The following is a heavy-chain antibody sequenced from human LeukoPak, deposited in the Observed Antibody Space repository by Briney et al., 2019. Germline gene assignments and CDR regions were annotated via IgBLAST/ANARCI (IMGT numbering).Heavy chain of an antibody. CDR2: IYTSGST. CDR1: GGSISSYY. D-gene: IGHD4-17*01. J-gene: IGHJ6*02. CDR3: ARDGTYGDYGYYGMDV. V-gene: IGHV4-4*07. Sequence: SETLSLTCTVSGGSISSYYWSWIRQPAGKGLEWIGRIYTSGSTNYNPSLKSRVTMSVDTSKNQFSLKLSSVTAADTAVYYCARDGTYGDYGYYGMDVWAKGPRSPSP.